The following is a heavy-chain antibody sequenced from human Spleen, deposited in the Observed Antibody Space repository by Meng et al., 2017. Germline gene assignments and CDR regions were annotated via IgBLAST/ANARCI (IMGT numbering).Heavy chain of an antibody. J-gene: IGHJ4*02. CDR3: ARGPTTMAHDFDY. D-gene: IGHD4-11*01. CDR1: GGSFSDYY. V-gene: IGHV4-34*01. Sequence: VQLQQLATRRVTPSETLYLPCFFSGGSFSDYYWSCIRQPPGKRLEWIGEINHSGSTNYNPSLESRATISVDTSQNNLSLKLSSVTAADSAVYYCARGPTTMAHDFDYWGQGTLVTVSS. CDR2: INHSGST.